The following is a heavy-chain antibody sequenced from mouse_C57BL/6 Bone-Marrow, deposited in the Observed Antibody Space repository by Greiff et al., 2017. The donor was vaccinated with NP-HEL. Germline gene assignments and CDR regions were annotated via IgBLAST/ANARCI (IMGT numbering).Heavy chain of an antibody. CDR3: ARHEERDYDVDYAMDY. CDR1: GYTFTEYT. D-gene: IGHD2-4*01. V-gene: IGHV1-62-2*01. J-gene: IGHJ4*01. CDR2: FYPGSGSI. Sequence: QVQLKESGAELVKPGASVKLSCKASGYTFTEYTIHWVKQRPGQGLEWIGWFYPGSGSIKYNEKFKDKATLTADKSSSTVYMELSRMTSEDSAVYFCARHEERDYDVDYAMDYWGQGTSVTVSS.